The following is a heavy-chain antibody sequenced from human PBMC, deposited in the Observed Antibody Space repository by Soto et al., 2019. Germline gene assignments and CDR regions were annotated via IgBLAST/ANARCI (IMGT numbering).Heavy chain of an antibody. CDR2: IYYSGTT. Sequence: QVQLQESGPGLVEPSQTLSLICTVSGGSISSGDYYWSWIRQLPGKGLKWIGYIYYSGTTFHNPSHKSRVSISVDTSKNLFSLKLSSMTAADTAMDYCARASGDYGLAKYFQHWGQGTLVTVSS. CDR3: ARASGDYGLAKYFQH. D-gene: IGHD4-17*01. V-gene: IGHV4-31*03. CDR1: GGSISSGDYY. J-gene: IGHJ1*01.